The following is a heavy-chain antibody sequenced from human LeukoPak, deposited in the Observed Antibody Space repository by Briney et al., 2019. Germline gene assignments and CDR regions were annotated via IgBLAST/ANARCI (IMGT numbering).Heavy chain of an antibody. Sequence: SETLSLTCTVSGYSISSGFYWGWIRQLPGKGLECIGSIYHSGSTYYNPSLESRVTISVDTSKNQFSLKLNSVTAADTAVYYCARSSGWHLLLLDYWGQGTLVTVSS. J-gene: IGHJ4*02. CDR2: IYHSGST. D-gene: IGHD6-25*01. V-gene: IGHV4-38-2*02. CDR3: ARSSGWHLLLLDY. CDR1: GYSISSGFY.